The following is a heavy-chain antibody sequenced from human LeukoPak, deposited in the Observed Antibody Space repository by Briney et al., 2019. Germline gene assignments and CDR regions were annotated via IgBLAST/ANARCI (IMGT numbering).Heavy chain of an antibody. D-gene: IGHD3-22*01. CDR1: GFAFSSYA. Sequence: GGSLRLSCAASGFAFSSYAMSCVRQAPGKGLEWVSAISGSGGGTYHADSVNGRFTISRDNSKNTLYLQMNSLRAEDTAVYYCAKHSITMIVVVSSAFDYWGQGTLVTVSS. CDR2: ISGSGGGT. CDR3: AKHSITMIVVVSSAFDY. J-gene: IGHJ4*02. V-gene: IGHV3-23*01.